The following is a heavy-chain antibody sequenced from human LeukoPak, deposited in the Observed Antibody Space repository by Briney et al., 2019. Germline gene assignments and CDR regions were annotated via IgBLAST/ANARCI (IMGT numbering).Heavy chain of an antibody. D-gene: IGHD2-15*01. Sequence: GGSLRLSCAASGFTFSSYSMNRVRQAPGKGLEWVSSISRSSTYIYYADSVKGRFAISRDDAKNSLYLQMNSLRAEDTAVYYCATNRVGNNYWGQGTLVTVSS. CDR1: GFTFSSYS. V-gene: IGHV3-21*01. CDR3: ATNRVGNNY. CDR2: ISRSSTYI. J-gene: IGHJ4*02.